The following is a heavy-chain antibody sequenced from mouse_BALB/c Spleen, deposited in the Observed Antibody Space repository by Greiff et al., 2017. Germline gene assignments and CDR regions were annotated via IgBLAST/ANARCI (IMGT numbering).Heavy chain of an antibody. CDR2: ISSGGSYT. CDR3: ARHRWENAMDD. D-gene: IGHD4-1*01. V-gene: IGHV5-9-3*01. CDR1: GFTFSSYA. Sequence: EVHLVESGGGLVKPGGSLKLSCAASGFTFSSYAMSWVRQTPEKRLEWVATISSGGSYTYYPDSVKGRFTISRDNAKNTLYLQMSSLRSEDTAMYYCARHRWENAMDDWGQGTSVTVSS. J-gene: IGHJ4*01.